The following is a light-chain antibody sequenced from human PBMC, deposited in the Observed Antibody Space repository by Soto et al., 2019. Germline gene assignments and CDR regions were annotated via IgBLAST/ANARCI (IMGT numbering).Light chain of an antibody. Sequence: QSALTQPASVSGSPGQSITISCTGTSSDVGAYTFVSWYQQHPDQVPKLMIFDVSRRPSGVSDRFSGSKSGNTASLTISGLQPEDDADYYCSSYTSSSTHVFGSGTKLTVL. V-gene: IGLV2-14*03. J-gene: IGLJ1*01. CDR3: SSYTSSSTHV. CDR1: SSDVGAYTF. CDR2: DVS.